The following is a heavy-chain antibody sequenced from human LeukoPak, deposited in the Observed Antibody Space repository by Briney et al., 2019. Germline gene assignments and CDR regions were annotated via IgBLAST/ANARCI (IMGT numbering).Heavy chain of an antibody. Sequence: GGSLRLSCAASGFTFSNSWMHWVRQAPGKGLVWVSRINSDGSSTSYADSVKGRFTISSDNAKNTLYLQMNSLRAEDTAVYYCARENIVAYYFDYWGQGALVTVSS. CDR1: GFTFSNSW. J-gene: IGHJ4*02. V-gene: IGHV3-74*01. CDR2: INSDGSST. CDR3: ARENIVAYYFDY. D-gene: IGHD5-12*01.